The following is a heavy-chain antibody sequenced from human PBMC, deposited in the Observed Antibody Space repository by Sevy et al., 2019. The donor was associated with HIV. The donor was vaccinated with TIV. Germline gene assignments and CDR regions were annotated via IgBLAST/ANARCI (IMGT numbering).Heavy chain of an antibody. D-gene: IGHD2-15*01. CDR3: AKGGLGYCSGGSCYWNDY. CDR2: ISGSGGST. V-gene: IGHV3-23*01. Sequence: GGSLRLSCAASGFTFSSYAMSWVRQAPGKGLEWVSAISGSGGSTYYADSVKGRFTISRDNSKNTLYLQMNSLRAEDTAVYYYAKGGLGYCSGGSCYWNDYWGQGTLVTVSS. CDR1: GFTFSSYA. J-gene: IGHJ4*02.